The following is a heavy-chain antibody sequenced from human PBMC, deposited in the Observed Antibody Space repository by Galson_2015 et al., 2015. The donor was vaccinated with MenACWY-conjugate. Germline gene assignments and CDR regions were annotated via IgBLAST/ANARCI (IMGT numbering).Heavy chain of an antibody. CDR3: ARDPSSPPYYYYGMDV. CDR2: ISSSSSYI. V-gene: IGHV3-21*01. Sequence: SLRLSCAASGFTFSSYSMNWVRQAPGKGLEWVSSISSSSSYIYYADSVKGRFTISRDNAENSLYLQMNSLRAEDTAVYYCARDPSSPPYYYYGMDVWGRGTTVTVSS. CDR1: GFTFSSYS. D-gene: IGHD6-13*01. J-gene: IGHJ6*02.